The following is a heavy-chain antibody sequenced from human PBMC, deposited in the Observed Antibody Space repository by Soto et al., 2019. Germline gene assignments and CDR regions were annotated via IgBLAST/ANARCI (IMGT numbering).Heavy chain of an antibody. V-gene: IGHV1-18*01. CDR1: GYTFTHFY. D-gene: IGHD3-9*01. CDR2: SSPHNFNT. CDR3: ERDAGGYAILTGDYKSHHFDY. Sequence: QVQLEQSGAEVKKPGDAVKVACRASGYTFTHFYITWVRQAPGQGLEWMGASSPHNFNTIYAQKFRGRVTLTTEKSTNTADMDLRSLTSDDPAVYYCERDAGGYAILTGDYKSHHFDYWGQGVPVTVSS. J-gene: IGHJ4*02.